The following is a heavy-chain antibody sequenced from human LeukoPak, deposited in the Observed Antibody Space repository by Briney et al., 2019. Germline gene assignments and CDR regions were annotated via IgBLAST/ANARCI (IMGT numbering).Heavy chain of an antibody. CDR3: ARSRLIAAAGITRSKYYYYMDV. CDR1: GGSFSGYY. V-gene: IGHV4-34*01. Sequence: SETLSHTCAVYGGSFSGYYWSWIRQPPGKGLEWIGEINHSGSTNYNPSLKSRVTISVDTSKNQFSLKLSSVTAADTAVYYCARSRLIAAAGITRSKYYYYMDVWGKGTTVTISS. D-gene: IGHD6-13*01. CDR2: INHSGST. J-gene: IGHJ6*03.